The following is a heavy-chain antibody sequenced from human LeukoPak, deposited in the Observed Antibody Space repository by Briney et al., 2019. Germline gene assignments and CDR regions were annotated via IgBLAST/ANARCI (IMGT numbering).Heavy chain of an antibody. CDR1: GGSFSGYY. CDR3: ATGGGHYDSSAD. J-gene: IGHJ4*02. Sequence: SETLSLTCAVYGGSFSGYYWSWIRQPPGKGLEWIGEINHSGSTNYNPSLKSRVTISVDTSKNQFSLKLSSVTAADTAVYYCATGGGHYDSSADWGQGTLVTVSS. D-gene: IGHD3-22*01. CDR2: INHSGST. V-gene: IGHV4-34*01.